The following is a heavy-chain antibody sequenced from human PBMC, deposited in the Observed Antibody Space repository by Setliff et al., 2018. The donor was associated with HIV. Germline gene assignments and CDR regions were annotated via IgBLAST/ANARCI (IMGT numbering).Heavy chain of an antibody. CDR2: IYRDDSDT. Sequence: PGESLKISCKGSGYSFTSYWIGWVRQMPGKGLEWMGIIYRDDSDTRYSPSFQGQVTISADKSISTAYLQWSSLKASDTAMYYCARQGVGIAVAGNRYFDLWGRGTLVTVSS. CDR1: GYSFTSYW. CDR3: ARQGVGIAVAGNRYFDL. J-gene: IGHJ2*01. D-gene: IGHD6-19*01. V-gene: IGHV5-51*01.